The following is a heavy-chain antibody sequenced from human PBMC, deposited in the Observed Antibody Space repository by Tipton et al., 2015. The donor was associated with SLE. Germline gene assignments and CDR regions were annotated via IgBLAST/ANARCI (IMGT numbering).Heavy chain of an antibody. CDR2: ISGSGGST. V-gene: IGHV3-23*01. J-gene: IGHJ4*02. Sequence: SLRLSCAASGITFDDYGMSWVRQAPGKGLGWVSGISGSGGSTYYADSVKGRFTISRDNSKNTLYLQMNSLRVEDTAVYYCAKDRPYYWGQGTLVTVSS. CDR1: GITFDDYG. CDR3: AKDRPYY.